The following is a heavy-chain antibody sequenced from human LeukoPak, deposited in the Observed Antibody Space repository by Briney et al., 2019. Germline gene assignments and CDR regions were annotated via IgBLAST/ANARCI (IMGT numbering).Heavy chain of an antibody. D-gene: IGHD1-7*01. CDR1: GFTFDDYA. Sequence: PGGSLRLSCAASGFTFDDYAMHWVRQAPGKGLEWVSGISWNSGSIGYADSVKGRFTISRDNAKNSLYLQMNSLRAEDTALYYCAKGEELQDGFDYWGQGTLVTVSS. CDR3: AKGEELQDGFDY. CDR2: ISWNSGSI. V-gene: IGHV3-9*01. J-gene: IGHJ4*02.